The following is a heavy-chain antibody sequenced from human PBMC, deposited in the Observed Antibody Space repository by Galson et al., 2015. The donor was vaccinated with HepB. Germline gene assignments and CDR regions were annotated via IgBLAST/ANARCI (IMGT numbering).Heavy chain of an antibody. D-gene: IGHD3-16*01. CDR3: ARGDHLWGTYFDY. J-gene: IGHJ4*02. V-gene: IGHV1-2*06. Sequence: SVKVSCKASGYTFSDYYLHWVRQAPGQGLEWVGRINPNTGGTDYAQNFQGRVTMTRDTSINVAYMDLTRLRSDDTAVYYCARGDHLWGTYFDYWGQGTLVIVSS. CDR1: GYTFSDYY. CDR2: INPNTGGT.